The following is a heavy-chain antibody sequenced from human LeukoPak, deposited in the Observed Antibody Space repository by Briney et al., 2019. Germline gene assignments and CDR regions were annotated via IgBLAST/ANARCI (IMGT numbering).Heavy chain of an antibody. Sequence: GGSLRLSCAASGFTFSSYWKSWVRQAPGKGLEWVANIKQDGSEKYYVDSVKGRFTISRDNAKNSLYLQMNSLRAEDTAVYYCARDGECSGGTCYHDYWGQGTLVTVSS. D-gene: IGHD2-15*01. J-gene: IGHJ4*02. CDR1: GFTFSSYW. CDR2: IKQDGSEK. CDR3: ARDGECSGGTCYHDY. V-gene: IGHV3-7*03.